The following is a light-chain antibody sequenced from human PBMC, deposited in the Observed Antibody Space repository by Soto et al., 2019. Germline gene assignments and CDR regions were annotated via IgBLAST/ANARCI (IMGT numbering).Light chain of an antibody. V-gene: IGKV1-39*01. Sequence: DIQMTQSPSSLSASXXDRVXITCRASQSISNHLNWYQQKPGKAPKXXIFAASSLQSGVPSRFSGSRAGPDFTLTISRLEPEDFAVYYCHQYGSSPATFGQGTKVDIK. CDR3: HQYGSSPAT. CDR2: AAS. J-gene: IGKJ1*01. CDR1: QSISNH.